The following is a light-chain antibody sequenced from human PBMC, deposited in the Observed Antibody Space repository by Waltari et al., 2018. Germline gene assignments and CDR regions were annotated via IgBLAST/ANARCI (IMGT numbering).Light chain of an antibody. CDR2: KAS. V-gene: IGKV1-5*03. J-gene: IGKJ1*01. CDR3: QQYNSYSA. Sequence: DIQMPQSPSTLSASVGDRVPITCRASQSISSWLAWYQQKPGKAPKLLIYKASSLESGVPSRFSGSGSGTEFTLTISSLQPDDFATYYCQQYNSYSAFGQGTKVEIK. CDR1: QSISSW.